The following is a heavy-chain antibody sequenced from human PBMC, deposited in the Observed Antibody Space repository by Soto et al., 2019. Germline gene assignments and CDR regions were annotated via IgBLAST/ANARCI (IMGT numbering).Heavy chain of an antibody. CDR3: ARHNYGSGSTYFDY. V-gene: IGHV4-59*08. CDR1: GDSISTYY. Sequence: ASETLSLTCIVSGDSISTYYWSWIRQPPGKGLEWIGYISKNGGTNYNPSLKSRVTISLDTSKNQFSLKLNSMTAADTAVYYCARHNYGSGSTYFDYWGQGTMVTVSS. J-gene: IGHJ4*03. CDR2: ISKNGGT. D-gene: IGHD3-10*01.